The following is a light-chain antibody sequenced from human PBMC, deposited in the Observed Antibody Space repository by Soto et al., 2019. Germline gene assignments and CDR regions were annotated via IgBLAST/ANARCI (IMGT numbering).Light chain of an antibody. CDR2: DAS. CDR1: QSISSC. V-gene: IGKV1-5*01. J-gene: IGKJ1*01. CDR3: QQYDTYPCT. Sequence: DIQVTQSPSTLSASVGDRVTITCRASQSISSCLAWYQQKPGKAPKLLIYDASSLESGVPSRFSGSGYGTEVSLTISSLQPDEFATYYCQQYDTYPCTFGHGTKVDIK.